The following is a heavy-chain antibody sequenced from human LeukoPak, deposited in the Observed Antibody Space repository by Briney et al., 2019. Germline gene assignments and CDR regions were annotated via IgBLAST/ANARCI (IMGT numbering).Heavy chain of an antibody. V-gene: IGHV3-48*03. CDR2: ISSSGTTI. CDR3: ARESEGDYFDY. Sequence: PGGSLRLSCAASGFTFSSYDMNWVRQAPGKGLEWVSYISSSGTTIYYADSVKGRFTISRDSAKNSPSLQMNSLRAEDTALYYCARESEGDYFDYWGQGTLVTASS. CDR1: GFTFSSYD. J-gene: IGHJ4*02.